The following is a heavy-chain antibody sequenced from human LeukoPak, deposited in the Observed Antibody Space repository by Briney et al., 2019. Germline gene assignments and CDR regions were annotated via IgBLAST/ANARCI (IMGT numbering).Heavy chain of an antibody. Sequence: SETLSLTCTVSGGSTSNYYWSWIRQPPGKGLEWIGYIYYSGNTNYNPSLKSRVTISVDTSKNQFSLKLSSVTAADTAVYYCARDMDYYGPDAFDIWGQGTMVTVSS. CDR1: GGSTSNYY. V-gene: IGHV4-59*01. D-gene: IGHD4-17*01. CDR3: ARDMDYYGPDAFDI. J-gene: IGHJ3*02. CDR2: IYYSGNT.